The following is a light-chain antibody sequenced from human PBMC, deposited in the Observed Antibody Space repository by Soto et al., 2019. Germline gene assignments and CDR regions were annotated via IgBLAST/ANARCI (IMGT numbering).Light chain of an antibody. V-gene: IGLV2-14*01. J-gene: IGLJ2*01. CDR3: SSYTGSSTPVV. CDR1: SSDVGGYNY. CDR2: DVS. Sequence: QSVLTQPASVSGSPGQSITISCTGTSSDVGGYNYVSWYQQHPGKAPKLMIYDVSNRPSGVSNRFSGSKSGNTASLTISGLQAEDEADYHCSSYTGSSTPVVFGGGTKLTVL.